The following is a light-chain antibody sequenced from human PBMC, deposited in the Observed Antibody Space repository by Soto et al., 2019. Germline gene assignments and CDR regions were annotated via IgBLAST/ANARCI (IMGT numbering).Light chain of an antibody. CDR3: HQYNYSPPYT. CDR1: QSVSSN. CDR2: GAS. V-gene: IGKV3-15*01. J-gene: IGKJ2*01. Sequence: EILMTQSPATLSVSPGEGATLSCRASQSVSSNLAWYQQKPGQPPRLLIYGASTRATGIPARFSGSGAGTEFTLTLSSLQSEDFAVYYCHQYNYSPPYTFGQGTRLEIK.